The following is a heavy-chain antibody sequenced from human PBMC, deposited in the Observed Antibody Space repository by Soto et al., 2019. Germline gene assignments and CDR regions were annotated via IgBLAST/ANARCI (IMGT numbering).Heavy chain of an antibody. J-gene: IGHJ5*02. D-gene: IGHD3-22*01. CDR3: AGDSSGYYWFDP. V-gene: IGHV4-38-2*02. CDR2: IYHSGTT. Sequence: KTSETLSLTCAVSGFSISSGYFWGWIRQPPGKGPEWLGSIYHSGTTYYNPSVKGRVTISVDTSKNQFSLKMSSVTAADTAVYYCAGDSSGYYWFDPWGQGTLDTVS. CDR1: GFSISSGYF.